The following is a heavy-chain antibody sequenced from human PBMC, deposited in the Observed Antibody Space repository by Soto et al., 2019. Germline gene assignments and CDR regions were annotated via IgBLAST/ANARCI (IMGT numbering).Heavy chain of an antibody. D-gene: IGHD1-26*01. CDR2: IIPSPART. CDR1: GGTFSNSP. Sequence: QVQLVQSGAELRKPGSAVKLSCKASGGTFSNSPISWVRQIPGQGPEWMGRIIPSPARTIYSRKFRGRVTLHAXXSTQTVYMTLSSLTTEDSGVYYCARDQVGASSFDYWGQGTRVTVSS. V-gene: IGHV1-69*08. CDR3: ARDQVGASSFDY. J-gene: IGHJ4*02.